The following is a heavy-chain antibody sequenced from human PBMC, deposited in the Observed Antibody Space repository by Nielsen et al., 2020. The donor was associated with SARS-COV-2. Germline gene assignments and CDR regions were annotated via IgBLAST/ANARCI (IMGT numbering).Heavy chain of an antibody. Sequence: ASVKVSCKASGYNFNTYGLSWVRQAPGQGLEWMGWISGHNGNRNYAQKFQGRVTMTTDISTSTAYMELRSLRSDDTAVYYCARGILTSGSYYYYYGMDVWGQGTTVTVSS. CDR1: GYNFNTYG. J-gene: IGHJ6*02. D-gene: IGHD1-26*01. V-gene: IGHV1-18*01. CDR2: ISGHNGNR. CDR3: ARGILTSGSYYYYYGMDV.